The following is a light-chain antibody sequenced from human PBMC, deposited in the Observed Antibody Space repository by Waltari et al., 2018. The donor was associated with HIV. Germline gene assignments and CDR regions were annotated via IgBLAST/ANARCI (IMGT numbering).Light chain of an antibody. CDR3: QQSYSTPYT. CDR1: PSISSY. V-gene: IGKV1-39*01. CDR2: ASS. J-gene: IGKJ2*01. Sequence: DIQMTQSPSSLSASVGDRVTITCRASPSISSYLNWYQQKPGNAPKLLVYASSSLQSVGPSMCSGSGSGTDFIITISSLQPEDFATYYCQQSYSTPYTFGQGTKLEIK.